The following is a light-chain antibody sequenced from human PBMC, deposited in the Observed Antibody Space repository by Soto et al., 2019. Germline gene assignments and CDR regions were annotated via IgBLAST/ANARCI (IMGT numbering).Light chain of an antibody. CDR3: VAWDDSLSGYV. CDR1: SSNIGRDY. V-gene: IGLV1-47*01. Sequence: QSVLTQPPSVSGTPGQRVNISCSGSSSNIGRDYVYWYQQFPGTAPKLLIYWGNQRPSGVPDRFSGSKSGTSASLAISGFRSDDESDYYCVAWDDSLSGYVFGTGTKVAVL. J-gene: IGLJ1*01. CDR2: WGN.